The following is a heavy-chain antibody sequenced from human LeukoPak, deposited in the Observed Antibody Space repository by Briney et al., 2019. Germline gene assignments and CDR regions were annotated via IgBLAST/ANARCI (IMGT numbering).Heavy chain of an antibody. CDR3: ASRTLSSSWSMRDYYYGMDV. D-gene: IGHD6-13*01. J-gene: IGHJ6*02. V-gene: IGHV1-69*13. Sequence: GASVKVSCKASGGTFSSYAISWVRQAPGQGLEWMGGIIPIFGTANYAQKFQGRVTITADESTSTAYMELSSQRSEDTAVYYCASRTLSSSWSMRDYYYGMDVWGQGTTVTVSS. CDR1: GGTFSSYA. CDR2: IIPIFGTA.